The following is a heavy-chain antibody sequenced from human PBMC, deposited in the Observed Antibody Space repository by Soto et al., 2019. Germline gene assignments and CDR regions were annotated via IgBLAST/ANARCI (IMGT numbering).Heavy chain of an antibody. J-gene: IGHJ5*02. CDR2: IKSKTDGGTT. CDR1: GFTFSNAW. D-gene: IGHD3-3*01. CDR3: TSTPLIYDFWSGYVFDP. V-gene: IGHV3-15*01. Sequence: EVQLVESGGGLVKPGGSLRLSCATSGFTFSNAWMSWVRQAPGKGLEWVGRIKSKTDGGTTDYAAPVKGRFTISRDDSKNTLYLHMNSLKTEDTAVYYCTSTPLIYDFWSGYVFDPWGQGTLVTVSS.